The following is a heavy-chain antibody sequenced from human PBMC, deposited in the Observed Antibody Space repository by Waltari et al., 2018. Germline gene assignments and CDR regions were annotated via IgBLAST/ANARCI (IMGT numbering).Heavy chain of an antibody. D-gene: IGHD3-3*01. CDR1: NFYIRHGYS. Sequence: QVQLQESGPGLVKPSETLSLPCAVSNFYIRHGYSWGWLRQSPGKGLEWIGSIYHSGTTHYNPSLESRVTISVDRSRNQFSLKVTSVSAADTAVYFCARDQRFLESLYPYYYALDAWGRGITVTVSS. CDR2: IYHSGTT. CDR3: ARDQRFLESLYPYYYALDA. V-gene: IGHV4-38-2*02. J-gene: IGHJ6*02.